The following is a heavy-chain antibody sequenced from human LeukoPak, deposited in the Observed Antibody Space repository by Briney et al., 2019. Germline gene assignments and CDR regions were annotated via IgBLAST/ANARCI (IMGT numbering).Heavy chain of an antibody. Sequence: ASVTVSFKASGYTFTGYYMHWVRQAPGQGLEWMGRINPNSGGTNYAQKFQGRVTMTRDTSISTAYMELSRLRSDDTAVYYCARIKSGSYQSYYYYYGMDVWGQGTTVTVSS. CDR2: INPNSGGT. V-gene: IGHV1-2*06. D-gene: IGHD1-26*01. CDR1: GYTFTGYY. J-gene: IGHJ6*02. CDR3: ARIKSGSYQSYYYYYGMDV.